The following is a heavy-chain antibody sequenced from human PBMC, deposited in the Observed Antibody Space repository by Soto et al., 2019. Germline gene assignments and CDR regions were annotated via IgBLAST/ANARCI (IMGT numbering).Heavy chain of an antibody. V-gene: IGHV4-59*12. J-gene: IGHJ5*02. D-gene: IGHD2-21*02. CDR2: IYYSGST. CDR1: GGSISSDY. Sequence: PSETLSLTCTVSGGSISSDYWSWIRQPPGKGLEWIGYIYYSGSTNYNPSLKSRVTISVDTSKNQFSLKLSSVTAADTAVYYCARVTGVVVVTTNWFDPWGQGTLVTVSS. CDR3: ARVTGVVVVTTNWFDP.